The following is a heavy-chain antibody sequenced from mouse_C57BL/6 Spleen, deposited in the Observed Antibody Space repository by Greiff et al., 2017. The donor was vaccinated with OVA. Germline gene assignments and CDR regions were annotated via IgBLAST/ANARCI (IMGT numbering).Heavy chain of an antibody. CDR1: GFNIKDYY. CDR3: ASLYYTPLGY. Sequence: EVQLQQSGAELVKPGASVKLSCTASGFNIKDYYMHWVKQRPEQGLEWIGRIDPEDGETKYAQKFQGKATITADTSSNTAYLQLSSLTSEDTAVYYCASLYYTPLGYWGQGTTLTVSS. J-gene: IGHJ2*01. D-gene: IGHD2-12*01. CDR2: IDPEDGET. V-gene: IGHV14-2*01.